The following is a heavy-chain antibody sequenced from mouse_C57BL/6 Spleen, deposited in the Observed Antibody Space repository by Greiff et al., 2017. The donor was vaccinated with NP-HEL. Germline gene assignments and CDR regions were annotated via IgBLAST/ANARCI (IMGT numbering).Heavy chain of an antibody. CDR3: SRQYDYTYAMDY. D-gene: IGHD2-4*01. J-gene: IGHJ4*01. Sequence: EVKLMESGGGLVKPGGSLKLSCAASGFTFSSYTMSWVRQTPEKRLEWVATISGGGGNTYYPDSVKGRFTISRDNAKNTLYLQMSSLRSEDTALYYCSRQYDYTYAMDYWGQGTSVTVSS. CDR2: ISGGGGNT. V-gene: IGHV5-9*01. CDR1: GFTFSSYT.